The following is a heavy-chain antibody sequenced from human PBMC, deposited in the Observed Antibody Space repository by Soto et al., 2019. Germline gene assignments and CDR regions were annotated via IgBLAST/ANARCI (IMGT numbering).Heavy chain of an antibody. J-gene: IGHJ4*02. CDR2: IGSSGDNI. Sequence: LSSAACGFTFRNQEMNWVRQAPGKGLEWVSYIGSSGDNIYYADSVKGRFTISRDNAKNSLYLQMNSLRAEDTAVYYCARDMGYCTDNICYTGTDYWGRGTLVTVSS. D-gene: IGHD2-8*01. V-gene: IGHV3-48*03. CDR1: GFTFRNQE. CDR3: ARDMGYCTDNICYTGTDY.